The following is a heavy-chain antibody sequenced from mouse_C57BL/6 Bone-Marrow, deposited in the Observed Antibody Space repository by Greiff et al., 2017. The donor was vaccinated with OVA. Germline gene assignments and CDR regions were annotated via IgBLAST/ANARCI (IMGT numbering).Heavy chain of an antibody. D-gene: IGHD2-1*01. Sequence: QVQLQQPGAELVKPGASVTLSCKASGYTFTSYWMQWVKQRPGQGLEWIGEIDPSDSYTNYNQKFKGKATLTVDTSSSTAYMQLSSLTSEDSAVYYCARGDYGNPYYFDYWGQGTTLTVSS. J-gene: IGHJ2*01. CDR3: ARGDYGNPYYFDY. CDR1: GYTFTSYW. CDR2: IDPSDSYT. V-gene: IGHV1-50*01.